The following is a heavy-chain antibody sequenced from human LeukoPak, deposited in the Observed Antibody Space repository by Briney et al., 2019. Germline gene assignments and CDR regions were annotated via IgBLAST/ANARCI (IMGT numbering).Heavy chain of an antibody. CDR2: ISESGGST. J-gene: IGHJ4*02. CDR3: ARSPGIAAADLDY. Sequence: GGSLRLSCVVSGITLSNYAMSWVRQAPGKGLEWVSGISESGGSTKYADSVKGRFTISRDNSKNTLYLQMNSLRAEDTAVYYCARSPGIAAADLDYWGQGTLVTVSP. CDR1: GITLSNYA. V-gene: IGHV3-23*01. D-gene: IGHD6-13*01.